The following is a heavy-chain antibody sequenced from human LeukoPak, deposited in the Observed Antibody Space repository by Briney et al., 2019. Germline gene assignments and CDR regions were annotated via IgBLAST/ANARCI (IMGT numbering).Heavy chain of an antibody. V-gene: IGHV4-4*02. CDR2: MYLSGTT. CDR1: GDSINSLDL. Sequence: SETLSLTCTVSGDSINSLDLWSWVRQPPGKGLEWIGEMYLSGTTHSNPSVKRRVTISIDKSKNQFFLNLSSVTAADTAVYYCAGLVGRYSSGLYYYYFDYWGQGTLVTVSS. J-gene: IGHJ4*02. CDR3: AGLVGRYSSGLYYYYFDY. D-gene: IGHD3-22*01.